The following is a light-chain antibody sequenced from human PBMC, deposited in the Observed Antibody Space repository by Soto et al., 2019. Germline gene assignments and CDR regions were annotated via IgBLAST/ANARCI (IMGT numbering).Light chain of an antibody. J-gene: IGKJ1*01. CDR3: QQYNNCPPWT. CDR1: QSVSSN. CDR2: GAS. V-gene: IGKV3-15*01. Sequence: EIVLPQSPATLSVSPGERATLSCRASQSVSSNLAWYQQKPVQAPRLLIYGASTRATCITARFSGRGSGTDFTLTISSLPSEAFAGYYGQQYNNCPPWTFGQGTKVASK.